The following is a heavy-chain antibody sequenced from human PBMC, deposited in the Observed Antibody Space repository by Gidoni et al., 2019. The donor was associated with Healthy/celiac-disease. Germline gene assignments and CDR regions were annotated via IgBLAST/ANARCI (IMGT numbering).Heavy chain of an antibody. Sequence: QVQLQQWGAGLLKPSETLSLTCPVYGGSFSGYYWSWIRQPPGKGLEWIGEINHSGSTNYNPSLKSRVTISVDTSKNQFSLKLSSVTAADTAVYYCARGGSYDFWSGDHQYYYYYMDVWGKGTTVTVSS. V-gene: IGHV4-34*01. J-gene: IGHJ6*03. D-gene: IGHD3-3*01. CDR3: ARGGSYDFWSGDHQYYYYYMDV. CDR1: GGSFSGYY. CDR2: INHSGST.